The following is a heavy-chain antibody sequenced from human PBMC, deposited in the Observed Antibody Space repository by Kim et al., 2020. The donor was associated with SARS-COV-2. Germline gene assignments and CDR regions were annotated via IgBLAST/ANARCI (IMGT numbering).Heavy chain of an antibody. D-gene: IGHD1-26*01. J-gene: IGHJ6*02. V-gene: IGHV1-8*01. Sequence: ASVKVSCKASGYTFTSYDINWVRQATGQGLEWMGWMNPNSGNTGYAQKFQGRVTMTRNTSISTAYMELSSLRSEDTAVYYCAFPSGSYSGYYYGMDVWGQGTTVTVSS. CDR3: AFPSGSYSGYYYGMDV. CDR2: MNPNSGNT. CDR1: GYTFTSYD.